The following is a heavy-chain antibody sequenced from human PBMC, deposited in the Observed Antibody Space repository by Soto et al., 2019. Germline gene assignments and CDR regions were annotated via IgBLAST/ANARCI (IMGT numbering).Heavy chain of an antibody. CDR1: GFSLSTSGVG. CDR3: AHKGGGDRILDS. CDR2: IYWDDAK. D-gene: IGHD3-16*01. V-gene: IGHV2-5*02. J-gene: IGHJ4*02. Sequence: QITLKESGRTLVKPTQTLTLTCTFSGFSLSTSGVGVGWIRQPPGKALAWLALIYWDDAKHYSPSLKSRPTYPKDPSKNQVVLTMTKIDPVDTATYYCAHKGGGDRILDSWGQGTLVTVSS.